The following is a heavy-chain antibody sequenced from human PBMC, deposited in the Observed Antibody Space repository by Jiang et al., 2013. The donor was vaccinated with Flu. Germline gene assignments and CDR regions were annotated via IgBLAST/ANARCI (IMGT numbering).Heavy chain of an antibody. D-gene: IGHD4-17*01. V-gene: IGHV3-48*03. Sequence: QLVESGGGLVQPGGSLRLSCVASGFTFSSSEMNWVRQAPGKGLEWVSYISSTGDTIYYADSVKGRFTISRDNAKHSLYLQMNSLRAEDTALYYCARDNDGDYYFDYWGQGTLVTVSS. CDR3: ARDNDGDYYFDY. J-gene: IGHJ4*02. CDR2: ISSTGDTI. CDR1: GFTFSSSE.